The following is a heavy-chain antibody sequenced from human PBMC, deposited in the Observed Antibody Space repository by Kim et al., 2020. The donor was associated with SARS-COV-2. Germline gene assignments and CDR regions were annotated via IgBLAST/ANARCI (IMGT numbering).Heavy chain of an antibody. D-gene: IGHD6-13*01. J-gene: IGHJ4*02. CDR3: AKGSSLSSWDYFDY. CDR2: ISYDGSNK. CDR1: GFTFSSYG. V-gene: IGHV3-30*18. Sequence: LSLTCAASGFTFSSYGMHWVRQAPGKGLEWVAVISYDGSNKYYADSVKGRFTISRDNSKNTLYLQMNSLRAEDTAVYYCAKGSSLSSWDYFDYWGQG.